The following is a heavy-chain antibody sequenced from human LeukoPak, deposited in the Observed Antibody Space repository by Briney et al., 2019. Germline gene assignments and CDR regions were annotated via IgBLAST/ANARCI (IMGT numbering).Heavy chain of an antibody. V-gene: IGHV3-48*01. CDR3: ARGGYAYGF. D-gene: IGHD5-18*01. CDR2: ISSSSSTI. Sequence: GGSLRLSCAASGFTFSGYSMNWVRQAPGKGLEWVSYISSSSSTIYFADSVKGRFTISRDNAKNSLYLQMNSLRAEDTAVYYCARGGYAYGFWGQGTLVTVSS. CDR1: GFTFSGYS. J-gene: IGHJ4*02.